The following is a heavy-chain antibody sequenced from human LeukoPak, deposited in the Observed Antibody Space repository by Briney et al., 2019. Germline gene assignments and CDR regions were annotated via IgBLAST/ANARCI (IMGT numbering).Heavy chain of an antibody. CDR2: ISSSNNTI. D-gene: IGHD4-23*01. Sequence: RGSLRLSRAASGFTFSRYSMNWVRQAPGKGLEWVSYISSSNNTIDYADSVKGRFSISRDNAKNSLYLQMKSLRDEDTAVYYCAREDGGKADIWGQGTMVTVSS. V-gene: IGHV3-48*02. CDR3: AREDGGKADI. J-gene: IGHJ3*02. CDR1: GFTFSRYS.